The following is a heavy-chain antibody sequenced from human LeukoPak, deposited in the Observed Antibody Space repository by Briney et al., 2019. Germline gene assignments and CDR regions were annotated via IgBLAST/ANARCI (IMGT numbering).Heavy chain of an antibody. J-gene: IGHJ3*02. CDR2: IIPILGIA. CDR1: GYTFTSYG. CDR3: ARMLYYYDSSGYYPLPTYAFDI. D-gene: IGHD3-22*01. V-gene: IGHV1-69*04. Sequence: ASVKVSCKASGYTFTSYGISWVRQAPGQGLEWMGRIIPILGIANYAQKFQGRVTITADKSTSTAYMELSSLRSEDTAVYYCARMLYYYDSSGYYPLPTYAFDIWGQGTMVTVSS.